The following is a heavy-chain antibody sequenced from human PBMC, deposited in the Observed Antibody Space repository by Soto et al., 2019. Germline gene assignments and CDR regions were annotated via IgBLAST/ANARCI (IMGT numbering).Heavy chain of an antibody. Sequence: PSETLSLTCAVYGGSFSGYYWSWIRQPPGKGLEWIGEINHSGSTKYNPSLKSRVTISVDTSKNQFSLKLSSVTAADTAVYYCARGGITIFGVVKPTNWFDPWGQGTLVTVSS. J-gene: IGHJ5*02. CDR1: GGSFSGYY. D-gene: IGHD3-3*01. V-gene: IGHV4-34*01. CDR3: ARGGITIFGVVKPTNWFDP. CDR2: INHSGST.